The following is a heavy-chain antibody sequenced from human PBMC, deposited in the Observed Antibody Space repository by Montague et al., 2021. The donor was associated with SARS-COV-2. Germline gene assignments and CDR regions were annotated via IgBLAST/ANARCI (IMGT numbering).Heavy chain of an antibody. CDR1: GDSVCSNTAA. CDR3: VRDTGSAQACFDD. J-gene: IGHJ4*02. V-gene: IGHV6-1*01. Sequence: CAISGDSVCSNTAAWNWIRQSPSGGLEWLGRTHYRSKWTSDYATSVEGRISIDPDTSKNQFFLHLRSVTPEDTGVYYCVRDTGSAQACFDDWGQGTLVTVSS. CDR2: THYRSKWTS. D-gene: IGHD4-17*01.